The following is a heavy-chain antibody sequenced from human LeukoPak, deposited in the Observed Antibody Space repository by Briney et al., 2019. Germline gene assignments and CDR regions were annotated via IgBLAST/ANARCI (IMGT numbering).Heavy chain of an antibody. Sequence: GGSLRLSCAASGFTFSRSWMHWVRQGPGKEPVWVSGINSDGSTITYADSVKGRFTISRDNTKNTLYMQMNSLRAEDTAVYYCATELWSDWGASDVWGQGTVVTVSS. J-gene: IGHJ3*01. CDR3: ATELWSDWGASDV. CDR2: INSDGSTI. V-gene: IGHV3-74*01. CDR1: GFTFSRSW. D-gene: IGHD2-21*01.